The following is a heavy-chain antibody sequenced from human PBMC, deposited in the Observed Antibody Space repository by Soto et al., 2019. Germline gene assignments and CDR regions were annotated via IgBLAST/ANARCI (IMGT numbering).Heavy chain of an antibody. J-gene: IGHJ3*01. CDR2: ISGYSGNT. CDR3: AIEVYRLPNAFHF. V-gene: IGHV1-18*01. D-gene: IGHD3-16*02. CDR1: GYIFTSFD. Sequence: ASVKVSCKASGYIFTSFDINWVRQAPGQGLEWMGWISGYSGNTKYAQNLQGRLTLTTDTSTNTAYMELRSLRSDDTAVYYRAIEVYRLPNAFHFSCPRTVVTV.